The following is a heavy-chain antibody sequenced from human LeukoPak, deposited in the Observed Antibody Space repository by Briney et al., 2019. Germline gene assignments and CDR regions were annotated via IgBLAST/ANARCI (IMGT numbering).Heavy chain of an antibody. J-gene: IGHJ4*02. D-gene: IGHD3-10*01. CDR3: ARAGWFGEFYGPLEY. CDR1: GESFANHY. Sequence: SETLSLTCPVYGESFANHYWTWVRQSPGKALEWLGEVSHGGSANYNPSLKSRVTLSVDTSKNQFSLKVTSVTAADTAVYFCARAGWFGEFYGPLEYWGQGSLVTVSS. V-gene: IGHV4-34*01. CDR2: VSHGGSA.